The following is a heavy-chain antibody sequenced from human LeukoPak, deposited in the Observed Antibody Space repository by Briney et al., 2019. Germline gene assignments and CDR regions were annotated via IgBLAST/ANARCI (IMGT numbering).Heavy chain of an antibody. D-gene: IGHD3-3*01. CDR2: IIPIFGTA. Sequence: GRSLRLSCAASGFTFSSYAISWVRQAPGQGLEWMGGIIPIFGTANYAQKFQGRVTITTDESTSTAYMELSSLRSEDTAVYYCAKGYYDFWSGYYLFDYWGQGTLVSVSS. V-gene: IGHV1-69*05. CDR1: GFTFSSYA. CDR3: AKGYYDFWSGYYLFDY. J-gene: IGHJ4*02.